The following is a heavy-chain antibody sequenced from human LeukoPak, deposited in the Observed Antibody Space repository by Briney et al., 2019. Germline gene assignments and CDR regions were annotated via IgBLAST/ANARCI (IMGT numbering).Heavy chain of an antibody. V-gene: IGHV4-59*01. CDR1: GGSISSYY. CDR3: AGMATIYFDY. CDR2: IYYSGST. J-gene: IGHJ4*02. D-gene: IGHD5-24*01. Sequence: PSETLSLTCTVSGGSISSYYWSWIRQPPGKGLEWIGYIYYSGSTNYNPPLKSRVTISVDTSKNQSSLKLSSVTAADTAVYYCAGMATIYFDYWGQGTLVTVSS.